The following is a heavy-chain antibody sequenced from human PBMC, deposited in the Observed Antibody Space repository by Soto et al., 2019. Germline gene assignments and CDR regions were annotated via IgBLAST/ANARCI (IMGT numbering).Heavy chain of an antibody. Sequence: QVHLVQSGAEVKKLGSSVKVSCKAPGGTFSNHAINWVRQAPGQGLEWMGRIIPIFTTTNYAQKFQGRVTMTADXSXIXXYMELSSLKHDDTAIYYCAREVAADGTFREDVFDIWGQGTLVTVSS. V-gene: IGHV1-69*12. CDR1: GGTFSNHA. CDR2: IIPIFTTT. J-gene: IGHJ3*02. D-gene: IGHD6-13*01. CDR3: AREVAADGTFREDVFDI.